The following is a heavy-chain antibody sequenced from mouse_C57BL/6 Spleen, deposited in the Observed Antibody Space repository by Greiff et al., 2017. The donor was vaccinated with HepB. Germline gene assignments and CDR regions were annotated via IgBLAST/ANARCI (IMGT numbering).Heavy chain of an antibody. J-gene: IGHJ3*01. CDR3: ARWGLRQGSWFAY. V-gene: IGHV1-55*01. D-gene: IGHD2-4*01. Sequence: VQLQQPGAELVKPGASVKMSCKASGYTFTSYWITWVKQRPGQGLEWIGDIYPGSGSTNYNEKFKSKATLTVDTSSSTAYMQLSSLTSEDSAVYYCARWGLRQGSWFAYWGQGTLVTVSA. CDR1: GYTFTSYW. CDR2: IYPGSGST.